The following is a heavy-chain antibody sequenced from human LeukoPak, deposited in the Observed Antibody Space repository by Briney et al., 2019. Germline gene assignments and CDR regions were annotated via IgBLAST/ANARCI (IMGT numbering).Heavy chain of an antibody. CDR1: GYTFTSYG. CDR2: ISAYNGNT. D-gene: IGHD6-13*01. CDR3: ARDVSPGWQQPADY. Sequence: ASVKVSSKASGYTFTSYGISWVRQAPGQGLEWMGWISAYNGNTNYAQKLQGRVTMTTDTSTSTAYMELRSLRSDDTAVYYCARDVSPGWQQPADYWGQGTLVTVSS. J-gene: IGHJ4*02. V-gene: IGHV1-18*01.